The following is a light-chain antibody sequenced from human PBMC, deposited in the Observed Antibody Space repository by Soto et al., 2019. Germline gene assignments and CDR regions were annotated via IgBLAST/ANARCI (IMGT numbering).Light chain of an antibody. CDR3: QQYNSYSPWT. V-gene: IGKV1-5*01. J-gene: IGKJ1*01. CDR1: QSISSW. CDR2: DAS. Sequence: DIQMTQSPSTLSASVGDRVTISCRASQSISSWLAWYQQKPGKAPKLLIYDASSLESGVPSRFSGCGFGTEFTLTISSLQPDDFATYYCQQYNSYSPWTFGQGTKVEIK.